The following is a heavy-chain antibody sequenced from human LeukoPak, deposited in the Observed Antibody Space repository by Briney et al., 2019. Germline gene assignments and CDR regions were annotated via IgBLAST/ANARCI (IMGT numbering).Heavy chain of an antibody. D-gene: IGHD3-10*01. CDR3: AKDRGWFGGSLANFDD. Sequence: GGSLRLSCAGSGFTLSTYGMTWVRQAPGKGLEWVSAISGSGGSLYYADSVKGRFTISRDNSKNTLFLQMNSLRAEDTAVYYCAKDRGWFGGSLANFDDWGQGTLVTVSS. V-gene: IGHV3-23*01. J-gene: IGHJ4*02. CDR1: GFTLSTYG. CDR2: ISGSGGSL.